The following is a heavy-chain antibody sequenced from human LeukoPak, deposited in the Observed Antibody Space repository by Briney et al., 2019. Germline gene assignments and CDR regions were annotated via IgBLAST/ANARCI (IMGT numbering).Heavy chain of an antibody. Sequence: SETLSLTCTVSGGSISSSSYYWGWIRQPPGKGLEWIGSIYYRGSTYYNPSLKSRVTISVDTSKNQFSLKLSSVTAADTAVYYCARQVVPAAMLLWFGELLYDYRGQETLVTVSS. CDR3: ARQVVPAAMLLWFGELLYDY. CDR1: GGSISSSSYY. CDR2: IYYRGST. D-gene: IGHD3-10*01. V-gene: IGHV4-39*01. J-gene: IGHJ4*02.